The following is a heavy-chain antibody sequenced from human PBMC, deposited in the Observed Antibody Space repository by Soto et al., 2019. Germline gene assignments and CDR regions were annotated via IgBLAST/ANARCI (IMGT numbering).Heavy chain of an antibody. Sequence: PGGSLRLSCAASGFTFSSYAMSWVRQAPGKGLEWVSAISGSGGSTYYADSVKGRFTISRDNSKNTLYLQMNSLRAEDTAVYYCAKPVGDIVVVVAANPWMTAMFPFDYWGQGTLVTVSS. CDR1: GFTFSSYA. V-gene: IGHV3-23*01. CDR2: ISGSGGST. CDR3: AKPVGDIVVVVAANPWMTAMFPFDY. D-gene: IGHD2-15*01. J-gene: IGHJ4*02.